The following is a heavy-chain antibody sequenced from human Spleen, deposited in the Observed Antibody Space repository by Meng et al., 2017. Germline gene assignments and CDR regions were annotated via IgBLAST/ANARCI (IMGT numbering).Heavy chain of an antibody. J-gene: IGHJ4*02. CDR3: ARGKVAGDYFDY. Sequence: QLQLPESGPGLVKPSDTLSLTCTVSGGSISTSAFYWAWIRQSPEKGLEWFGCVYSGGTTYYNPSLKSRVTLTVDSPDNKFSLQLSSVTAADTAVYFCARGKVAGDYFDYWGQGSLVTVSS. CDR1: GGSISTSAFY. D-gene: IGHD6-19*01. CDR2: VYSGGTT. V-gene: IGHV4-39*01.